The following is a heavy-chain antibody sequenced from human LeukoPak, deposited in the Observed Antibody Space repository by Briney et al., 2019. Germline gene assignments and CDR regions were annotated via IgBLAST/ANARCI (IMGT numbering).Heavy chain of an antibody. CDR3: ANLHYYDSSGYWYYFDY. J-gene: IGHJ4*02. Sequence: GGALRLSCAASGFTFSGAWMHWIRQAPGKGLEWVSYISSSGSTIYYADSVKGRFTISRDNAKNSLYLQMNSLRAEDTAVYYCANLHYYDSSGYWYYFDYWGQGTLVTVSS. V-gene: IGHV3-11*04. CDR1: GFTFSGAW. D-gene: IGHD3-22*01. CDR2: ISSSGSTI.